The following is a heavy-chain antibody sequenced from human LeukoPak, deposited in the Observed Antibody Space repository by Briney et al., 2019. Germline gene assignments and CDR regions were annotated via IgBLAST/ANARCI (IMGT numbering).Heavy chain of an antibody. CDR2: IVVGSGNT. CDR1: GFTFTSSA. J-gene: IGHJ4*02. Sequence: ASVKVSCKASGFTFTSSAMLWVRQARGQRLEWIGWIVVGSGNTNYAQKFQERVTITRDMSTSTAYMELSSLRSEDTAVYYCAAHFDYYDSSGYNDYWGQGTLVTVSS. CDR3: AAHFDYYDSSGYNDY. D-gene: IGHD3-22*01. V-gene: IGHV1-58*02.